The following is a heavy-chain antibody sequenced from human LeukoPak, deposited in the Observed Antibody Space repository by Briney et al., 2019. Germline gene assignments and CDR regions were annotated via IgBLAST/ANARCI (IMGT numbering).Heavy chain of an antibody. J-gene: IGHJ4*02. CDR2: INPNSGGT. D-gene: IGHD2-15*01. CDR1: GYTFTGYY. Sequence: GASVKVSCKASGYTFTGYYMHWVRQAPGQGLEWMGWINPNSGGTNYAQKFQGRVTMTRETSISTAYMELSRLRSDDTAVYYCARSSYCSGGSCYGRLSDYWGQGTLVTVSS. V-gene: IGHV1-2*02. CDR3: ARSSYCSGGSCYGRLSDY.